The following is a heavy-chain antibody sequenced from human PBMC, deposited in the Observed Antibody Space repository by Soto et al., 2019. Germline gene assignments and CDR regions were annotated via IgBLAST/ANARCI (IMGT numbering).Heavy chain of an antibody. J-gene: IGHJ5*02. D-gene: IGHD6-6*01. CDR3: AREVSVIAARPWDWFDP. CDR1: GGSISSSSYY. V-gene: IGHV4-39*02. Sequence: QLQLQESGPGLVKPSETLSLTCTVSGGSISSSSYYWGWIRQPPGKGLEWIGSIYYSGSTYYNPSLKSRVTISVDTSKNQFSLKLSSVTAADTAVYYCAREVSVIAARPWDWFDPWGQGTLVTVSS. CDR2: IYYSGST.